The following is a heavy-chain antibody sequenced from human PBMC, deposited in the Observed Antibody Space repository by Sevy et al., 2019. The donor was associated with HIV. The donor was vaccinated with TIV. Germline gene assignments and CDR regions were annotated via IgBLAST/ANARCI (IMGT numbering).Heavy chain of an antibody. J-gene: IGHJ4*02. Sequence: ASVKVSCKASGYTFTSYDINWVRQATGQGLEWMGWMNPNSGNTGYAQKFQGRVTMTRNTSISTAYMELSSLSSEDTAVYYCARGYYDSSGYYYFDYWGQGTLVTVSS. CDR3: ARGYYDSSGYYYFDY. D-gene: IGHD3-22*01. CDR1: GYTFTSYD. V-gene: IGHV1-8*01. CDR2: MNPNSGNT.